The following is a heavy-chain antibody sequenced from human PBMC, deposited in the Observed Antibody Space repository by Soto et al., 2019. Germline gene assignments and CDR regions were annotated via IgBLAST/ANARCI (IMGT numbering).Heavy chain of an antibody. CDR2: ISYDGSNK. CDR3: ARDPYGFLEWLAIDY. V-gene: IGHV3-30-3*01. Sequence: PGGSLRLSCAASGFTFSSYAMHWVRQAPGKGLEWVAVISYDGSNKYYADSVKGRFTISRDNSKNTLYLQMNSLRAEDTAVYYCARDPYGFLEWLAIDYWGQGTLVTVSS. D-gene: IGHD3-3*01. CDR1: GFTFSSYA. J-gene: IGHJ4*02.